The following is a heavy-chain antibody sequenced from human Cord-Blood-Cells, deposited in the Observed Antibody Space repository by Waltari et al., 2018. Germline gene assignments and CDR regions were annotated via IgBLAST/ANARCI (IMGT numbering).Heavy chain of an antibody. CDR1: GFTFSSYD. CDR3: ARASTRGYSGYDY. V-gene: IGHV3-13*01. D-gene: IGHD5-12*01. Sequence: EVQLVESGGGLVQPGGSLRLSCAASGFTFSSYDMHWVRQATGKGLEWVSAIGTAGDTYYPGSVKGRFTISRENAKNSLYLPMNSLRAGDTAVYYCARASTRGYSGYDYWGQGTLVTVSS. J-gene: IGHJ4*02. CDR2: IGTAGDT.